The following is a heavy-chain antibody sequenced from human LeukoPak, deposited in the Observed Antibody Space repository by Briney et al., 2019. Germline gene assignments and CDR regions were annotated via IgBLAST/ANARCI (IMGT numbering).Heavy chain of an antibody. J-gene: IGHJ4*02. Sequence: GGSLRLSCAASGFTFSRYGMTWVRQAPGKGLEWVSTISDTGGSTYYPDSVKGRFTISRDNAKNSLYLQMNSLRAEDTAVYYCARGNVSEMGPFDYWGQGTLVTVSS. CDR1: GFTFSRYG. CDR2: ISDTGGST. D-gene: IGHD5-24*01. V-gene: IGHV3-21*01. CDR3: ARGNVSEMGPFDY.